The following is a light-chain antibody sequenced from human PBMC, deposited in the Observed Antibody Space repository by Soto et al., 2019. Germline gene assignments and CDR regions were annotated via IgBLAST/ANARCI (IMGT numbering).Light chain of an antibody. CDR3: QSYDSSTRV. CDR1: SGNIASNY. CDR2: EDN. V-gene: IGLV6-57*04. Sequence: NFMLTQPHSVSESPGKTVTISCTRSSGNIASNYVQWYQQRPGSAPTTVIYEDNQRPSGVPDRFSGSIDSSSNSASLTISGLKTEDEADYYCQSYDSSTRVFGGGTKLTVL. J-gene: IGLJ2*01.